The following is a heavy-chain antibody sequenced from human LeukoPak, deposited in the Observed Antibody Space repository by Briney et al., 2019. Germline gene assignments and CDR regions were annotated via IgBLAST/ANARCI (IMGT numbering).Heavy chain of an antibody. CDR1: GFTFSSYW. CDR3: ARRDDYGDFDY. Sequence: GGSLRLSCAASGFTFSSYWMHWVRQAPGKGLVWVSRINSDGSSTSYADSVKGRFTISRDNAKNTLYLQMNSLRAEDTAVYYCARRDDYGDFDYWGQGTLVTVSS. J-gene: IGHJ4*02. CDR2: INSDGSST. V-gene: IGHV3-74*01. D-gene: IGHD4-17*01.